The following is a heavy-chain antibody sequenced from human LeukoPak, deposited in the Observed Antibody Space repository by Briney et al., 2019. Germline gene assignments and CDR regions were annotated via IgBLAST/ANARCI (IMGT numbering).Heavy chain of an antibody. D-gene: IGHD2-15*01. CDR3: AREVDLNWFDP. V-gene: IGHV4-59*01. Sequence: SETLSLTCTVSGGSISSYYWSWIRQPPGKGLEWIGYIYYSGSTNYNPSLKSRVTISVDTSKNQFSLKLSSVTAADTAVYYCAREVDLNWFDPWGQGTLVTVFS. CDR1: GGSISSYY. J-gene: IGHJ5*02. CDR2: IYYSGST.